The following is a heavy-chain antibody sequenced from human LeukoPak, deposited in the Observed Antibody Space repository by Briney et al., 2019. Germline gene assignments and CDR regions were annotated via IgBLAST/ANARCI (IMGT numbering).Heavy chain of an antibody. V-gene: IGHV1-18*01. CDR1: GYIFSNFFSSYG. D-gene: IGHD3-22*01. Sequence: ASVTVSCKASGYIFSNFFSSYGITWVRQAPGQGLEWMGWISPYNGKTKFAQKFQGRVTIRADTSTSTGYMELRSLRSDDTAVYCCASGYYSDGNGYSPADYWGQGTLVTVSS. CDR3: ASGYYSDGNGYSPADY. CDR2: ISPYNGKT. J-gene: IGHJ4*02.